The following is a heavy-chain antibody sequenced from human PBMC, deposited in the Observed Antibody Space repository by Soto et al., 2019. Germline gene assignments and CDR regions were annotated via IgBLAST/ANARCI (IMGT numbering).Heavy chain of an antibody. D-gene: IGHD7-27*01. CDR3: ARELGPRDGYDA. CDR1: GYSFTNYW. J-gene: IGHJ5*02. V-gene: IGHV5-10-1*01. CDR2: IDPSDSYT. Sequence: PGESLKISCKGSGYSFTNYWTSWVRQMPGKGLEWMGRIDPSDSYTKYSSSFQGHVTISVDKSISTAYLQWSSLKASDIAMYYCARELGPRDGYDAWGQGTLVTVSS.